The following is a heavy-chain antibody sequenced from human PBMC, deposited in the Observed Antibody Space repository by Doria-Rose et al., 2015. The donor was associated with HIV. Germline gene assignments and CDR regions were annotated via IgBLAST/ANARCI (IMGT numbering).Heavy chain of an antibody. CDR2: IVSVDER. CDR3: ARIKSSRWYHKYYFDF. J-gene: IGHJ4*02. Sequence: SGPVLVKPTETLTLTCTVSGVSLSSPGMGVSWIRQPPGKALEWHADIVSVDERSYKTSLKSRLTISSGTSKSQVVLTMTDMDPVDTDTYYCARIKSSRWYHKYYFDFWGQGPLVIVSA. V-gene: IGHV2-26*01. CDR1: GVSLSSPGMG. D-gene: IGHD6-13*01.